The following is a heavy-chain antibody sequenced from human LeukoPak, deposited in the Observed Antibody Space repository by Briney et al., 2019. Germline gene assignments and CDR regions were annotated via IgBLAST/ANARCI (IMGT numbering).Heavy chain of an antibody. D-gene: IGHD3-3*01. J-gene: IGHJ4*02. V-gene: IGHV3-30*18. CDR1: GFTFSSYG. CDR2: ISYDGSNK. Sequence: GGSLRLSCAASGFTFSSYGMHWVRQAPGRGLEWVAVISYDGSNKYYADSVKGRFTISRDNSKNTLYLQTNSLRAEDTAVYYCAKDFEGVVITFGYYFDYWGQGTLVTVSS. CDR3: AKDFEGVVITFGYYFDY.